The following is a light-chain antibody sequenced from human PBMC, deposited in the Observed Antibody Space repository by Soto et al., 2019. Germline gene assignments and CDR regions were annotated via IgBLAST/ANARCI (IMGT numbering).Light chain of an antibody. CDR2: GAS. CDR3: QQYGSSPRT. Sequence: PGARVTLSCRASQSVSSSYLTWYQQKPGQAPRLLIYGASTRATGIPARFSGSGSGTDFTLTISRLEPEDCAVYYCQQYGSSPRTFGQGTKVDI. V-gene: IGKV3-20*01. J-gene: IGKJ1*01. CDR1: QSVSSSY.